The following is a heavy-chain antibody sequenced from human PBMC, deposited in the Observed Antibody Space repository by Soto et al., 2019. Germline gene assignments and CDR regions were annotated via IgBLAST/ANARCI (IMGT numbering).Heavy chain of an antibody. Sequence: GASVKVSCKASGYTLTSYGLSWVRQAPGQGLEWMGWISAYNGNTNYAQKLQGRVTMTTDTLTSTAYMELRSLRSDDTALYYCARHYDILTGYSYYFDYWGQETLVTVAS. D-gene: IGHD3-9*01. CDR2: ISAYNGNT. CDR1: GYTLTSYG. CDR3: ARHYDILTGYSYYFDY. V-gene: IGHV1-18*01. J-gene: IGHJ4*02.